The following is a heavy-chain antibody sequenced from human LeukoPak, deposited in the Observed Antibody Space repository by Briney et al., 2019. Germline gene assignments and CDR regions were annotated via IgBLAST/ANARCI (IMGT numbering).Heavy chain of an antibody. V-gene: IGHV4-34*01. CDR1: GGSFSGYY. J-gene: IGHJ3*02. Sequence: SETLSLTCAVYGGSFSGYYWSWIRQPPGKGLEWIGEIYHSGSTNYNPSLKSRVTISVDKSKNQFSLKLSSVAAADTAVYYCARDQAWGSHAFDIWGQGTMVTVSS. CDR3: ARDQAWGSHAFDI. CDR2: IYHSGST. D-gene: IGHD7-27*01.